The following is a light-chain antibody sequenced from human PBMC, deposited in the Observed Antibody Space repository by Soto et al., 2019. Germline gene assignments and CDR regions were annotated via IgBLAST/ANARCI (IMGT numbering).Light chain of an antibody. Sequence: EIVLTQSPDTLSLSPGERATLSCRASQSIRSERLAWYQQKPGQAPRLVIFDASNRASGMPDRFSGSGPGTDFTLTIARLEPEDFAVYYCQEYDGAPITFGLGTRLEIK. J-gene: IGKJ5*01. CDR1: QSIRSER. CDR3: QEYDGAPIT. V-gene: IGKV3-20*01. CDR2: DAS.